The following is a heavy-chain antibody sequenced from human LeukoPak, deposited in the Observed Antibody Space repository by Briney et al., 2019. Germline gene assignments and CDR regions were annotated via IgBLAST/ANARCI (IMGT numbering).Heavy chain of an antibody. CDR3: ARVFDYGEGMDV. J-gene: IGHJ6*03. D-gene: IGHD4-17*01. V-gene: IGHV4-59*11. CDR1: GGSISSHY. CDR2: IYYSGST. Sequence: SETLSLTCTVSGGSISSHYWSWIRQPPGKGLEWIGYIYYSGSTSYNPSLKSRVTISVDTSKNQFSLKLSSVTAADTAVYYCARVFDYGEGMDVWGKGTTVTVSS.